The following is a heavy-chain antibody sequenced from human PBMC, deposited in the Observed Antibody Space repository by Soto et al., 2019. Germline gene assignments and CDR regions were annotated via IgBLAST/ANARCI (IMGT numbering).Heavy chain of an antibody. CDR3: AKDSRNAAVSAARVYGMDV. V-gene: IGHV3-23*01. D-gene: IGHD2-2*01. CDR2: VDYSGSYT. J-gene: IGHJ6*02. Sequence: EVQLLESGGGLVQPGGSLRLSCAASGFSFSNFAMNWVRQPPGKGLEWVSSVDYSGSYTFYAASVKGRFTISRDNSKNTLYLEMSSVRAEDTAVYYCAKDSRNAAVSAARVYGMDVWGQGTTVTVSS. CDR1: GFSFSNFA.